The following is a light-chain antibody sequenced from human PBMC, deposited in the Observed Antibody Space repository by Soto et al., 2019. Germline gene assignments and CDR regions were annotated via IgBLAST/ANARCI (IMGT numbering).Light chain of an antibody. CDR2: AAS. CDR1: QSIMNY. Sequence: DIQMTQSPSSLSASVGDRVTITCRASQSIMNYLNWYQQKPGKAPKLLIYAASSLQSGVPSRFSGSGSGTDFTLTISSLQPEDFATYYCQQSYSTPRNTFGQGTRLEI. J-gene: IGKJ5*01. CDR3: QQSYSTPRNT. V-gene: IGKV1-39*01.